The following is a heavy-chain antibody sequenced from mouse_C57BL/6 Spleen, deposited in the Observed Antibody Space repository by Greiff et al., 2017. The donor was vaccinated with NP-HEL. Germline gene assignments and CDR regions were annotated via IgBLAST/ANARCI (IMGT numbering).Heavy chain of an antibody. CDR2: INPSSGYT. V-gene: IGHV1-7*01. CDR3: AKVVPDYYAMDY. CDR1: GYTFTSYW. Sequence: QVHVKQSGAELAKPGASVKLSCKASGYTFTSYWMHWVKQRPGQGLEWIGYINPSSGYTKYNQKFKDKATLTADKSSSTAYMQLSSLTYEDSAVYYCAKVVPDYYAMDYWGQGTSVTVSS. D-gene: IGHD1-1*01. J-gene: IGHJ4*01.